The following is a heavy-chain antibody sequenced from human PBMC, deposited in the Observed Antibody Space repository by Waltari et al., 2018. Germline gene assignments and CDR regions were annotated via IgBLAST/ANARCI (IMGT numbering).Heavy chain of an antibody. V-gene: IGHV3-23*04. Sequence: EVQLVESGGGLVQPGGSLRLSCAASGFTFSSYAMSWVRQAPGKGLEWVSAIRGSGGSTYYADSVKGRFTISRDNSKNTLYLQMNSLRAEDTAVYYCATPMVRGVNLPCGYWGQGTLVTVSS. J-gene: IGHJ4*02. CDR3: ATPMVRGVNLPCGY. CDR2: IRGSGGST. CDR1: GFTFSSYA. D-gene: IGHD3-10*01.